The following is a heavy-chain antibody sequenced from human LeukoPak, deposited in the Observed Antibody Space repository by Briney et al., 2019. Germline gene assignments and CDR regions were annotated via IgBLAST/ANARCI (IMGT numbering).Heavy chain of an antibody. J-gene: IGHJ4*02. V-gene: IGHV4-39*01. CDR1: GGSISSSSYY. CDR2: IYYSGST. Sequence: PSETLSLTCTVSGGSISSSSYYWGWIRQPPGKGLEWIGSIYYSGSTYYNPSLKSRVTISVDTSKNQFSLKLSSVTAAGTAVYYCARGGCYYDSSGCPFDYWGQGTLVTVSS. D-gene: IGHD3-22*01. CDR3: ARGGCYYDSSGCPFDY.